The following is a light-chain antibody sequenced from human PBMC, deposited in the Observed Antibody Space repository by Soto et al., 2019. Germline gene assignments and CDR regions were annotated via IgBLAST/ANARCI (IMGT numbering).Light chain of an antibody. CDR1: QTISGW. CDR2: DAS. V-gene: IGKV1-5*01. Sequence: DIQMTQSPSTLSASVGDRVTITCRASQTISGWLAWYQQKPGKAPKLLIYDASTLESGVPSRFSGSVSGTEFTLTISSLQPEDFATYYCQQYKNLYSFGQGTKLEI. CDR3: QQYKNLYS. J-gene: IGKJ2*03.